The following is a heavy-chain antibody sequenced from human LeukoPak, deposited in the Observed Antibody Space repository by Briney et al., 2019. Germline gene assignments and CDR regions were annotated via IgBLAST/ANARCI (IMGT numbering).Heavy chain of an antibody. CDR1: GDSISSGTYY. Sequence: SETLSLTCTVSGDSISSGTYYWSWIRQPPGKGLEWIGYISHSGSTNYSPSLKSRVTISLDTSKNQFSLKLSSVTAADTAVYYCARDPPYCSGGSCYPVYNWFDPWGQGTLVTVSS. D-gene: IGHD2-15*01. CDR3: ARDPPYCSGGSCYPVYNWFDP. V-gene: IGHV4-61*01. J-gene: IGHJ5*02. CDR2: ISHSGST.